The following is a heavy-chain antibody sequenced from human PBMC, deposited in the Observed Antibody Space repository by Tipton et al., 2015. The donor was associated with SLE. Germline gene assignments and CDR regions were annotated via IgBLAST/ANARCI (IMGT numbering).Heavy chain of an antibody. CDR1: GGSISSTSYY. CDR3: ARGLGTPLYYYRYYMDV. Sequence: TLSLTCNVSGGSISSTSYYWAWLRQPPGKGLEWIGSVFYSGSTYYNPSLESRVTISIDTSKNQFSLKLNSVTAADTAVYYCARGLGTPLYYYRYYMDVWGRGTTVTVSS. CDR2: VFYSGST. J-gene: IGHJ6*03. D-gene: IGHD7-27*01. V-gene: IGHV4-39*07.